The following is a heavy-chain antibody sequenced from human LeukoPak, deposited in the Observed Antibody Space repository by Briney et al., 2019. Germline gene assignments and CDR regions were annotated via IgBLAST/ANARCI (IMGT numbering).Heavy chain of an antibody. Sequence: SETLSLTCTVSGGSISSYYWSWIRQPPGKGLGWIGYIYYSGSTNYNPSLKSRVTISVDTSKNQFSLKLSSVTAADTAVYYCARHEGRGIVGATTPTPTPVFFDYWGQGTLVTVSS. D-gene: IGHD1-26*01. V-gene: IGHV4-59*08. CDR1: GGSISSYY. CDR2: IYYSGST. J-gene: IGHJ4*02. CDR3: ARHEGRGIVGATTPTPTPVFFDY.